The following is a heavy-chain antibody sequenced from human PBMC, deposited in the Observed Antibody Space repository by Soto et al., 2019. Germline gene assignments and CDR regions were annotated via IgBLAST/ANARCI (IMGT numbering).Heavy chain of an antibody. CDR2: IYSGGST. CDR1: GFTVSSNY. D-gene: IGHD6-19*01. Sequence: EVQLVETGGGLIQPGGSPRLSCAASGFTVSSNYMSWVRQAPGKGLEWVSVIYSGGSTYYADSVKGRFTISRDNSKNTLYLQMNRLRAEDTAVYYCARHKSSSGWYDYWGQGTLVTVSS. V-gene: IGHV3-53*02. CDR3: ARHKSSSGWYDY. J-gene: IGHJ4*02.